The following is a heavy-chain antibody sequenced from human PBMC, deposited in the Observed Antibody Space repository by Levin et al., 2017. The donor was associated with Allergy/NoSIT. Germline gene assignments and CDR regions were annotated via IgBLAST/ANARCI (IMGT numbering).Heavy chain of an antibody. D-gene: IGHD4-17*01. J-gene: IGHJ4*02. V-gene: IGHV3-30-3*01. Sequence: GGSLRLSCAASGFTFSSYAMHWVRQAPGKGLEWVAVISYDGSNKYYADSVKGRFTISRDNSKNTLYLQMNSLRAEDTAVYYCAREDGETYYFDYWGQGTLVTVSS. CDR1: GFTFSSYA. CDR2: ISYDGSNK. CDR3: AREDGETYYFDY.